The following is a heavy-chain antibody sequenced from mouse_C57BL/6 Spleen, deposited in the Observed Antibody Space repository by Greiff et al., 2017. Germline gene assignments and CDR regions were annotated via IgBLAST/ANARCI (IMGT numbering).Heavy chain of an antibody. CDR3: ARPHGSWFAY. D-gene: IGHD1-1*01. Sequence: VQLQQPGAELVKPGASVKMSCKASGYTFTSYWITWVKQRPGQGLEWIGDIYPGSGSTNYNEKFKSKATLTVGTSSSTAYMQLSSLTSEDSAVYYCARPHGSWFAYWGQGTLVTVSA. V-gene: IGHV1-55*01. CDR2: IYPGSGST. CDR1: GYTFTSYW. J-gene: IGHJ3*01.